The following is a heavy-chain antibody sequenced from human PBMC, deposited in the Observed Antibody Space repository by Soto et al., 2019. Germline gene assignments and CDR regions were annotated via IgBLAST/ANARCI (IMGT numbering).Heavy chain of an antibody. CDR1: GFSFTDFY. CDR2: ISISTTYT. Sequence: QVQLVESGGGLVKPGGSLRLSCAASGFSFTDFYMNWSRHVPGKGLGWVALISISTTYTRYADSVKGRFTISRDNAKNSLYLQMSSLRAEDTAVYYCARDRGAYCSGAKFASGAFVDHWGRGTLVHVSS. D-gene: IGHD2-15*01. J-gene: IGHJ4*02. CDR3: ARDRGAYCSGAKFASGAFVDH. V-gene: IGHV3-11*05.